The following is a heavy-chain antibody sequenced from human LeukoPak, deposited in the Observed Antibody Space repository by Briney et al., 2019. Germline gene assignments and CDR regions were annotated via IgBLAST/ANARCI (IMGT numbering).Heavy chain of an antibody. D-gene: IGHD1-1*01. V-gene: IGHV1-24*01. Sequence: ASVKVSCKVSGYTLTELSMHWVRQAPGKGLEGMGGFDPEDGETIYAQKFQGRVTMTEDTSTDTAYMELSSLRSEDTAVYYCATEELERGWAYFDYWGQGTLVTVSS. CDR3: ATEELERGWAYFDY. J-gene: IGHJ4*02. CDR2: FDPEDGET. CDR1: GYTLTELS.